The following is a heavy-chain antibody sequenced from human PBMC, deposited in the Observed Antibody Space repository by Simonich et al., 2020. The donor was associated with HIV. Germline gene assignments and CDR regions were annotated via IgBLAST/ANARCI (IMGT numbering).Heavy chain of an antibody. V-gene: IGHV4-34*01. J-gene: IGHJ2*01. CDR1: GGPFTGNY. CDR2: INNSAST. CDR3: ARVVGIYWYFDL. Sequence: QMQLQQWGAGLLKPSETLSLTCAGYGGPFTGNYWSCIRQPPGKGLEWIGEINNSASTNYNPSLKSRVTISVDKSKKQFSLKLSSVTAADTAVYYCARVVGIYWYFDLWGRGTLVIVSS. D-gene: IGHD2-15*01.